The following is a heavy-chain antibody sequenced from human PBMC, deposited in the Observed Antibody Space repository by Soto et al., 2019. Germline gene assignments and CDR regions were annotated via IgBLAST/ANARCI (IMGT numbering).Heavy chain of an antibody. Sequence: QLQLQESGPGLVKPSETLSLTCTVSGGSISSSSYYWGWIRQPPGKGLEWIGSIYYSGSTYYNPSLTSRVTIAIGTSKNQFSLKLTSVTAADTAVYYCAKGGSGSYSNAYDIWGQGTRVTVSS. V-gene: IGHV4-39*01. CDR2: IYYSGST. D-gene: IGHD3-10*01. CDR1: GGSISSSSYY. CDR3: AKGGSGSYSNAYDI. J-gene: IGHJ3*02.